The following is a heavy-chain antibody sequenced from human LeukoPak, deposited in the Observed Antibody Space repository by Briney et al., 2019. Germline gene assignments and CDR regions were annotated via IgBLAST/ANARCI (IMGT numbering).Heavy chain of an antibody. V-gene: IGHV3-74*01. J-gene: IGHJ6*03. CDR3: ARDTNSYSSLNYYCYMDA. CDR2: INSDGSST. CDR1: GFTFSSYW. D-gene: IGHD1-26*01. Sequence: GGSLRLSCAASGFTFSSYWMHWVRQAPGKGLVWVSRINSDGSSTSYADSVKGRFTISRDNAKNTLYLQMNSLRAEDTAVYYCARDTNSYSSLNYYCYMDAWGKGTTVTVSS.